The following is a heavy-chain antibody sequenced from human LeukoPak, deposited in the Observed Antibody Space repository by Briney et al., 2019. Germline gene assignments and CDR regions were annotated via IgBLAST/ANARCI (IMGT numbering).Heavy chain of an antibody. CDR1: GGSISSSSYY. CDR3: ARRAIGAGSGWFDP. D-gene: IGHD3-10*01. CDR2: IYYSGST. V-gene: IGHV4-39*01. Sequence: PSETLSLTCTVSGGSISSSSYYWGWIRQPPGEGLEWIGSIYYSGSTYYNPSLKSRVTISVDTSKNQFSLKLSSVTAADTAVYYCARRAIGAGSGWFDPWGQGTLVTVSS. J-gene: IGHJ5*02.